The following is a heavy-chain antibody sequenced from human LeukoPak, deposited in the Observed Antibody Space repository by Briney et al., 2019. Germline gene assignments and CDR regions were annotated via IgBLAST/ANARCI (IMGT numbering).Heavy chain of an antibody. D-gene: IGHD2-8*01. CDR3: ARDPPPHHGYCTNGVCWSGDY. Sequence: GGSLRLSCAASGFTFSSYSMNWVRQAPGKGLEWVSSISSSSYIYYADSVKGRFTISRDNAKNSLYLQMNSLRAEDTAVYYCARDPPPHHGYCTNGVCWSGDYWGQGTLVTVSS. CDR2: ISSSSYI. V-gene: IGHV3-21*01. CDR1: GFTFSSYS. J-gene: IGHJ4*02.